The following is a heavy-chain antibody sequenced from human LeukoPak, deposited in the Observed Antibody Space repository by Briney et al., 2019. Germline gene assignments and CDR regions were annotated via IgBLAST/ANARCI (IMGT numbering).Heavy chain of an antibody. D-gene: IGHD2-15*01. CDR2: IYYSGST. Sequence: PSETLSLTCTVSGGSISSGDYYWNWIRQSPGKGLEWIGYIYYSGSTYYNPSLKSRATISVDTSKKQFSLTLNSVSAADTAVYYCARGSGGALNWFDPWGQGTLVTVSS. J-gene: IGHJ5*02. CDR3: ARGSGGALNWFDP. V-gene: IGHV4-30-4*01. CDR1: GGSISSGDYY.